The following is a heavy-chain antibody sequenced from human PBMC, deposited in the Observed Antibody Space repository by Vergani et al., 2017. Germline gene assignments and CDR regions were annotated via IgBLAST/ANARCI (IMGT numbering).Heavy chain of an antibody. J-gene: IGHJ5*02. CDR3: AKALSHFSLNQNWFDP. Sequence: EVQLVESGGGVVQPGGSLRLSCAASGFTFDDYAMHWVRQAPGKGLEWVSLISCDGGSKYYADSVKGRFTISRDNSKNSLYLQMNSLRTEDTALYYCAKALSHFSLNQNWFDPWGQGTLVTVSS. CDR2: ISCDGGSK. D-gene: IGHD2/OR15-2a*01. CDR1: GFTFDDYA. V-gene: IGHV3-43*02.